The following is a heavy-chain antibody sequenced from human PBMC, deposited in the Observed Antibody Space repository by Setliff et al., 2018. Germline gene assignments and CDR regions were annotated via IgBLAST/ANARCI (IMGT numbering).Heavy chain of an antibody. Sequence: GASVKVSCKASGYTFTSYAFSWVRQAPGQGLEWMGWISAYNGNTNCAQKFQGRVTMTTDTSTSTAYMELRSLRSDDTAVYYCARVSEAAAAGFDYWGQGTLVTVSS. CDR3: ARVSEAAAAGFDY. J-gene: IGHJ4*02. CDR1: GYTFTSYA. D-gene: IGHD6-13*01. CDR2: ISAYNGNT. V-gene: IGHV1-18*01.